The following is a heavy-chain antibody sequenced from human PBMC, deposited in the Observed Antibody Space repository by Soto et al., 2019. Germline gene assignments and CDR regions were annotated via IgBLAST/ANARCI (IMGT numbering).Heavy chain of an antibody. CDR1: GYTFTSYY. CDR2: IIPSFGRT. J-gene: IGHJ5*02. D-gene: IGHD1-26*01. V-gene: IGHV1-46*01. CDR3: ARVHGPIYSGSYYGCFDP. Sequence: ASVKVSCKASGYTFTSYYMHCVRQAPGQGLEWMGRIIPSFGRTNYAQKFQGRVTMTADESTSTAYMELSSLRSEDTAVYYCARVHGPIYSGSYYGCFDPWGQGTLVTVSS.